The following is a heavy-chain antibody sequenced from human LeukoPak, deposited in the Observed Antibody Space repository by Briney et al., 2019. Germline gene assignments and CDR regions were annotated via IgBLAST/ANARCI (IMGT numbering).Heavy chain of an antibody. D-gene: IGHD1-20*01. CDR1: GFIFSSYS. V-gene: IGHV3-21*05. J-gene: IGHJ4*02. CDR3: ARDHNWAFDY. Sequence: GGSLTLSCAASGFIFSSYSMNWVRQAPGRGLEWISYIGLASGFTSYADSVKGRFTISSDTARNSFYLHMHSLRAEDTAVYYCARDHNWAFDYWGQGALVTVSS. CDR2: IGLASGFT.